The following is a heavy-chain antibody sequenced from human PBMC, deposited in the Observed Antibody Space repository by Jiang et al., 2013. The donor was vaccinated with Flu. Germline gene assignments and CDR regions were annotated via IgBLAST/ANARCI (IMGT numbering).Heavy chain of an antibody. CDR1: GGSISSSSYY. V-gene: IGHV4-39*01. J-gene: IGHJ5*02. CDR3: ARLLGSSSWLRVGSRFDP. D-gene: IGHD6-13*01. Sequence: LLKPSETLSLTCTVSGGSISSSSYYWGWIRQPPGKGLEWIGSIYYSGSTYYNPSLKSRVTISVDTSKNQFSLKLSSVTAADTAVYYCARLLGSSSWLRVGSRFDPWGQGTLVTVSS. CDR2: IYYSGST.